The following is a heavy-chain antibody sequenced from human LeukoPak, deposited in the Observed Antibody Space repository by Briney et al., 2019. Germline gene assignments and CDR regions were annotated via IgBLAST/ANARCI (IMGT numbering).Heavy chain of an antibody. CDR2: ISGSGGST. V-gene: IGHV3-23*01. Sequence: PGGSLRLSCAASGFTFSSYAVSWVRQAPGKGLEWVSAISGSGGSTYYADSVKGRFTISRDNSKNTLYLQMNSLRAEDTAVYYCAKDPGITMVRGVTGTNYFDYWGQGTLVTVSS. CDR3: AKDPGITMVRGVTGTNYFDY. CDR1: GFTFSSYA. J-gene: IGHJ4*02. D-gene: IGHD3-10*01.